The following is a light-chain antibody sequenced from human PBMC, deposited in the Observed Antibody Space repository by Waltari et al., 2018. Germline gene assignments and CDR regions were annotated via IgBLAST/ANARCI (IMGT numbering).Light chain of an antibody. CDR3: QTWGTGIVV. J-gene: IGLJ2*01. CDR1: SGHSIYA. CDR2: LNSDGSH. V-gene: IGLV4-69*01. Sequence: QLVLTQSPSASASLGASVKLTCTLSSGHSIYAIARHQQQPEKGPRYLMTLNSDGSHIKGDGIPDRFSGSFSGAEHYLTISSLQSDDEADYYCQTWGTGIVVFGGGTKLTVL.